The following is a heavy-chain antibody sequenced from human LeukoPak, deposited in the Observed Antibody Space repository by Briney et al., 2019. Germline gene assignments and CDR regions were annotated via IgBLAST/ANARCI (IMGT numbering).Heavy chain of an antibody. J-gene: IGHJ4*02. V-gene: IGHV3-7*01. Sequence: GGSLRLSCAASGFTLRTYWMSWVRQAPGKGLEWVANIKQDGSEKYYVDSVKGRFTISRDNAKNSLYLQMNSLRAEDTAVYYCARGGTYYDFWSGYYTRYWGQGTLVTVSS. CDR2: IKQDGSEK. CDR1: GFTLRTYW. D-gene: IGHD3-3*01. CDR3: ARGGTYYDFWSGYYTRY.